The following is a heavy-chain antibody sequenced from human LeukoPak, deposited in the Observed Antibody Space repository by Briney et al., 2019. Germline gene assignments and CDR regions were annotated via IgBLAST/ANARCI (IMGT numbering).Heavy chain of an antibody. V-gene: IGHV1-2*06. CDR2: INPNSGGT. Sequence: ASVKVSFKASGYTFTNYSISWVRQAPAQGLEWMGRINPNSGGTNYAQKFQGRVTMTSDTSISTAYMELSWLRSDDTAVFYCARGNGYYDSSGFAFDIWGQGTMVTVSS. J-gene: IGHJ3*02. CDR1: GYTFTNYS. D-gene: IGHD3-22*01. CDR3: ARGNGYYDSSGFAFDI.